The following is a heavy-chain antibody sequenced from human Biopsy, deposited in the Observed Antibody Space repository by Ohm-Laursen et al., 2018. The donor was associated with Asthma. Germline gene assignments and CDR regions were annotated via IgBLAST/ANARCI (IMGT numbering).Heavy chain of an antibody. D-gene: IGHD7-27*01. CDR1: GGSMSSSSYY. Sequence: TLSLTWTVSGGSMSSSSYYWGWIRQPPGKGLEWMGSISYTGSAYHNPSLKSRVTISVDTSKNHFSLKPSSVTAADTAVYYCARHWDWGSFFDYWGQGTPVTVSS. CDR2: ISYTGSA. V-gene: IGHV4-39*01. J-gene: IGHJ4*02. CDR3: ARHWDWGSFFDY.